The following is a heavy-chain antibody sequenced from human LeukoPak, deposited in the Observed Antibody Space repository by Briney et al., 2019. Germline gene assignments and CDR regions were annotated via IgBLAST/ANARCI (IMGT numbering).Heavy chain of an antibody. D-gene: IGHD6-13*01. CDR1: GFTFSDYY. CDR2: ISSSGSTI. V-gene: IGHV3-11*01. Sequence: GGSLRLSCAASGFTFSDYYMSWIRQAPGKGLEWVSYISSSGSTIYYADSVKGRFTISRDNAKNSLYLQMNSLRAEDTAVYYCARARLFVFRAAAGIPDYWGQGTLVTVSS. CDR3: ARARLFVFRAAAGIPDY. J-gene: IGHJ4*02.